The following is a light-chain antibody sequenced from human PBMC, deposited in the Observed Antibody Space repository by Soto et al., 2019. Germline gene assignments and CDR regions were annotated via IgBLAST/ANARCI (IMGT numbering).Light chain of an antibody. J-gene: IGKJ3*01. CDR2: GLS. Sequence: EIVMTQSPATLSVSPGERATLSCRASQSVSYNLAWYQQKPGQAPRLLVYGLSTRATGIPARFSSSGSGTEFTLTISSMRSEDFALYYCQQYNDWPRTFGPGTKVDFK. CDR1: QSVSYN. V-gene: IGKV3D-15*01. CDR3: QQYNDWPRT.